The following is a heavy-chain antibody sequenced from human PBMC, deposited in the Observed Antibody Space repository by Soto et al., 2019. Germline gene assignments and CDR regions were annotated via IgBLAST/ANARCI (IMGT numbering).Heavy chain of an antibody. J-gene: IGHJ6*02. V-gene: IGHV3-74*01. D-gene: IGHD4-4*01. CDR3: ARAGWGYSTSGDYYYGMDV. CDR2: INSDGSST. Sequence: PGGSLRLSCAASGFTFSSYWMHWVRQAPGKGLVWVSRINSDGSSTSYADSVKGRFTISRDNAKNTLYLQMNSLRAEDTAVYYCARAGWGYSTSGDYYYGMDVWGQGTTVTVSS. CDR1: GFTFSSYW.